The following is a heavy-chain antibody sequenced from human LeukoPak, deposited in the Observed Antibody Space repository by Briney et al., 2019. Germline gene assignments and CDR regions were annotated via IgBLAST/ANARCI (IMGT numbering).Heavy chain of an antibody. D-gene: IGHD6-13*01. CDR3: ARDPTAAGKGAWFDP. CDR1: GGSISSYY. J-gene: IGHJ5*02. V-gene: IGHV4-4*08. CDR2: IYYSGST. Sequence: SETLSLTCTVSGGSISSYYWNWIRQPPGKGLEWIGYIYYSGSTYYNPSLKSRVTISVDTSKNQFSLKLSSVAAADTAVYYCARDPTAAGKGAWFDPWGQGTLVTVSS.